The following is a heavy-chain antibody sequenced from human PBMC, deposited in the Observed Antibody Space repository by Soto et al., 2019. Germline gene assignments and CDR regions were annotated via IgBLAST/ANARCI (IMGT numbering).Heavy chain of an antibody. D-gene: IGHD3-16*01. CDR2: INPDGTRT. CDR1: GFTFSSHW. CDR3: ARGGLGTFLLDY. Sequence: EVQLVESGGGSVQPGGSLRLSCAASGFTFSSHWVHWVRQVPGKGLVWLSRINPDGTRTNYADSVKGRFAISRDNAENTVYLHMNSLRVEDSAAYYCARGGLGTFLLDYWGQGTLVSLSS. V-gene: IGHV3-74*01. J-gene: IGHJ4*02.